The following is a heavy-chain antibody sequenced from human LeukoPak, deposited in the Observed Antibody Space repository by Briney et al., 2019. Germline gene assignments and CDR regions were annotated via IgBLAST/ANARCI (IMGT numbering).Heavy chain of an antibody. CDR2: INPNSGGT. V-gene: IGHV1-2*04. D-gene: IGHD6-19*01. J-gene: IGHJ4*02. CDR3: ARPHPSQQWLLDY. Sequence: ASVKVSCKASGYTFTGYYMHWVRQAPGQGLEWMGWINPNSGGTNYAQKFQGWVTMTRDTSISTAYMELSRLRSDDTAVYYCARPHPSQQWLLDYCGQGTLVTVSS. CDR1: GYTFTGYY.